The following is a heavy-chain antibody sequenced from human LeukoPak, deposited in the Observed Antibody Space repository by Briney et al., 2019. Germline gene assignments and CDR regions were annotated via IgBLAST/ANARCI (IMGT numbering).Heavy chain of an antibody. Sequence: SETLSLTCTVSGGPISSYYWSWIRQPAGKGLEWIGRIYTSGSTNYNPSLKSRVTMSVDTSKNQFSLKLSSVTAADTAVYYCATTIQQLGNGNFDYWGQGTLVTVSS. J-gene: IGHJ4*02. D-gene: IGHD6-13*01. CDR2: IYTSGST. CDR1: GGPISSYY. CDR3: ATTIQQLGNGNFDY. V-gene: IGHV4-4*07.